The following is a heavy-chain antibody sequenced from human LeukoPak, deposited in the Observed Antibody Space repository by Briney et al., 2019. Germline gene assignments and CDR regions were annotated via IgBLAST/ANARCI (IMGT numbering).Heavy chain of an antibody. Sequence: SETLSLTCAVYGGSFSGYYWSWTRQPPGKGLEWIGEIDHSGSTNYNPSLKSRVTISVDTSKNQFSLELSSVTAVDTAVYYCASSNHFWSGYYLLDYWSQGTLVTVSS. D-gene: IGHD3-3*02. CDR1: GGSFSGYY. V-gene: IGHV4-34*01. CDR2: IDHSGST. J-gene: IGHJ4*02. CDR3: ASSNHFWSGYYLLDY.